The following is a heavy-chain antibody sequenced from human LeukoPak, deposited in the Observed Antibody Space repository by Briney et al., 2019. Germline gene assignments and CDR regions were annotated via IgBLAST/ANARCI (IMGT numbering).Heavy chain of an antibody. D-gene: IGHD2-2*01. V-gene: IGHV4-61*02. CDR2: IYTSGST. J-gene: IGHJ4*02. Sequence: SETLSLTCTVSGGSISSGSYYWSWIRQPAGKGLEWIGRIYTSGSTNYNPSLKSRVTISVDTSKNQFSLKLSSVTAADTAVYYCARASWYCSSTSCYYDYWGQGTLVTVSS. CDR1: GGSISSGSYY. CDR3: ARASWYCSSTSCYYDY.